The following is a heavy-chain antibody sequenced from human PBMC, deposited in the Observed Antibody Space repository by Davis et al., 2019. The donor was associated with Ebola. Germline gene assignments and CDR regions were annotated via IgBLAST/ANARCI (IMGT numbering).Heavy chain of an antibody. V-gene: IGHV3-48*03. CDR3: ARGDRDDYVWGSYRRYFDY. D-gene: IGHD3-16*02. CDR2: ISSSGSTI. Sequence: GESLKISCAASGFTFSSYEMNWVRQAPGKGLEWISYISSSGSTIYYADSVKGRFTISRDNAKNSLYLQMNSLRAADTAVYYCARGDRDDYVWGSYRRYFDYWGQGTLVTVSS. J-gene: IGHJ4*02. CDR1: GFTFSSYE.